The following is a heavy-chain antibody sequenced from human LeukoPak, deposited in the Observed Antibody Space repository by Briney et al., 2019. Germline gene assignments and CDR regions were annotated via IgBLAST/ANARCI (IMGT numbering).Heavy chain of an antibody. J-gene: IGHJ4*02. CDR2: INHSGST. CDR1: GESFSGYY. V-gene: IGHV4-34*01. D-gene: IGHD3-10*01. Sequence: SETLSLTCAVYGESFSGYYWSWIRQPPGKGLEWIGEINHSGSTNYNPSLKSRVTISVDTSKNQFSLKLSSVTAADTAVYYCARLTITMVRGQFDYWGQGTLVTVSS. CDR3: ARLTITMVRGQFDY.